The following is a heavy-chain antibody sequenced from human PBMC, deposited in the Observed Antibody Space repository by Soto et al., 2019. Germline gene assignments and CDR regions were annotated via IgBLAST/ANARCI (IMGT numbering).Heavy chain of an antibody. J-gene: IGHJ4*02. D-gene: IGHD6-19*01. CDR2: INPNSGDT. CDR3: ATSRISIAVAGETEYYFDY. Sequence: ASVKVSCKASGYIFTGYYMHGVRQAPGQGLEWMGWINPNSGDTNYTQKFQGWVTMTRDTSISTAYMELSRLRSDDTAVYYCATSRISIAVAGETEYYFDYWGQGTLVTVSS. V-gene: IGHV1-2*04. CDR1: GYIFTGYY.